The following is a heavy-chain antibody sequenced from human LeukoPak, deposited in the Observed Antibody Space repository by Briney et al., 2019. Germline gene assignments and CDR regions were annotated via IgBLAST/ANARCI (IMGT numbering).Heavy chain of an antibody. CDR3: ARELRVGRVYNFDY. D-gene: IGHD1-14*01. CDR1: GGTFSSYA. CDR2: IIPILGIA. J-gene: IGHJ4*02. V-gene: IGHV1-69*04. Sequence: ASVKVSCKASGGTFSSYAISWVRQAPGQGLEWMGRIIPILGIANYAQKFQGRVTITADKSTSTAYMELSSLRSEDTAVYYCARELRVGRVYNFDYWGQGTLVTVSS.